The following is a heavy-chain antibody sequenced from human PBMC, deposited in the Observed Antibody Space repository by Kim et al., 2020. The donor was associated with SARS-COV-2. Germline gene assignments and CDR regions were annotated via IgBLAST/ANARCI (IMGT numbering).Heavy chain of an antibody. CDR2: ISAYNGNT. V-gene: IGHV1-18*01. CDR1: GYTFTSYG. Sequence: ASVKVSCKASGYTFTSYGISWVRQAPGQGLEWMGWISAYNGNTNYAQKLQGRVTMTTDTSTSTAYMELRSLRSDDTAVYYCARAGVCSGGSCYSSYFDYWGQGTLVTVSS. CDR3: ARAGVCSGGSCYSSYFDY. D-gene: IGHD2-15*01. J-gene: IGHJ4*02.